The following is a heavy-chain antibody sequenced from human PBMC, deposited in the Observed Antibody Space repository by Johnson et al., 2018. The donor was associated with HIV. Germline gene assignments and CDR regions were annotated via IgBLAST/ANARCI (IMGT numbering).Heavy chain of an antibody. CDR2: IKQDGSEK. D-gene: IGHD6-13*01. Sequence: VQLVESGGGVVQPGRSLRLSCAASGFTFDDYGMSWVRQAPGKGLEWVANIKQDGSEKYYVDSVKGRFTISRDNAKNSLYLQMNSLRAEDTALYYCAKDLPVYSSSWYGAFDIWGQGTLVTVSS. J-gene: IGHJ3*02. CDR1: GFTFDDYG. V-gene: IGHV3-7*05. CDR3: AKDLPVYSSSWYGAFDI.